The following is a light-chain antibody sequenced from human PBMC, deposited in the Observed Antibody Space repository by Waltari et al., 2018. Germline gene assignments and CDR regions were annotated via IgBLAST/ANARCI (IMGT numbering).Light chain of an antibody. Sequence: EKVMTQSPATLSVSPGERATLSCRASPSISTNLAWYQQKPGQAPRLLIYGASTRATGIPARFSGSGSGTEFTRSISSLQSEDFAIYYCQQYNNWPRTFGQGTKVEIK. CDR1: PSISTN. CDR2: GAS. J-gene: IGKJ1*01. V-gene: IGKV3-15*01. CDR3: QQYNNWPRT.